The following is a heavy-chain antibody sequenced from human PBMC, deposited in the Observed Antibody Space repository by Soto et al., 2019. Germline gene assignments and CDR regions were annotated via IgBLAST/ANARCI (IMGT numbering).Heavy chain of an antibody. D-gene: IGHD2-15*01. CDR2: GVPLFGTA. Sequence: EQSGPEVKKPGSSVKVSCKASADTFNNYGISWVRQAPGQGLECVGGGVPLFGTANYAQKFQGRATISADESASTVYLELTNLQSDDTAIFYCASGVAVDRFEFWGLGTLVIVSS. CDR1: ADTFNNYG. CDR3: ASGVAVDRFEF. V-gene: IGHV1-69*01. J-gene: IGHJ4*01.